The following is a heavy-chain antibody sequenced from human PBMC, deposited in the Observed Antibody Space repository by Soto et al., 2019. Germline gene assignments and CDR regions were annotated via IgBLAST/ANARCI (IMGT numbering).Heavy chain of an antibody. CDR1: GYTFTNYA. CDR3: ARGPGGPDGPGDY. D-gene: IGHD2-15*01. J-gene: IGHJ4*02. V-gene: IGHV1-3*01. Sequence: QVQLVQSGAEVKKPGASMKVSCKASGYTFTNYAMHWVRQAPGQRLEWMGWINAGNGNTKYSQKFQGRVTITRDTSASTAYMDLSSLRSEDTAVYYCARGPGGPDGPGDYWGQGTLVTVSS. CDR2: INAGNGNT.